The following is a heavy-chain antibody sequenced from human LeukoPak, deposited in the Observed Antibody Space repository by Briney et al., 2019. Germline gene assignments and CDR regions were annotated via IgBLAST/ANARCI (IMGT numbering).Heavy chain of an antibody. V-gene: IGHV4-59*01. J-gene: IGHJ4*02. CDR3: ARGRNDNGGMFFDS. CDR1: GGSIRSYY. D-gene: IGHD4-23*01. CDR2: ISYSGYT. Sequence: SETLSLTCTVSGGSIRSYYWSWIRQAPGKGLEWIGFISYSGYTSYSPSLKSRVAISVDTSKSQFSLRLSSLAAADTAIYYCARGRNDNGGMFFDSWAQGTLVTVSS.